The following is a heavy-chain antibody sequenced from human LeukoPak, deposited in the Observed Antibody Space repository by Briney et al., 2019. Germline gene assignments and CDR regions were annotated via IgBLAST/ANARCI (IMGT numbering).Heavy chain of an antibody. CDR2: INPNSGGT. CDR1: GYTFTGYY. Sequence: ASVKVSCKASGYTFTGYYLHWVRQAPGQGLEWMGWINPNSGGTDYAQKFQGRVTMTRDTSISTAYMELSSLRSDDTAVYYCARDRGGDAFDIWGQGTMVTVSS. CDR3: ARDRGGDAFDI. D-gene: IGHD3-10*01. V-gene: IGHV1-2*02. J-gene: IGHJ3*02.